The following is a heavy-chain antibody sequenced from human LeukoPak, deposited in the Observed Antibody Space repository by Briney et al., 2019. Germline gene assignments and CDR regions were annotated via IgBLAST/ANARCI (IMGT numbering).Heavy chain of an antibody. V-gene: IGHV3-53*01. Sequence: GGSLRLSCAASGFTVSSNYMSWVRQAPGKGLEWVSVIYSGGSTYYADSVKGRFTNSRDNSKNTLYLQMNSLRAEDTAVYYCVRGITIFGVVISPCDYWGQGTLVTVSS. J-gene: IGHJ4*02. CDR1: GFTVSSNY. D-gene: IGHD3-3*01. CDR3: VRGITIFGVVISPCDY. CDR2: IYSGGST.